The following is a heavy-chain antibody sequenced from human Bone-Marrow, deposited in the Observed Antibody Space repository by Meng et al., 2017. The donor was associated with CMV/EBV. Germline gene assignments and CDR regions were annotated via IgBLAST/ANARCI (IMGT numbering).Heavy chain of an antibody. J-gene: IGHJ3*02. CDR2: IYYSGTT. V-gene: IGHV4-61*08. Sequence: SETLSLTCTVSGGSISSGGYYWNWIRQPPGKGLECIGYIYYSGTTYYNPSLKSRVTISVDTSKNQFSLKLISVTAADTAVYFCAREVTSNAFDIWGQGARVTGSS. CDR1: GGSISSGGYY. CDR3: AREVTSNAFDI.